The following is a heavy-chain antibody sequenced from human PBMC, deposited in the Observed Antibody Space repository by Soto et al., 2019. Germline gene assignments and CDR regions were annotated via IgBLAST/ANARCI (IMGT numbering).Heavy chain of an antibody. CDR2: IIPIFGTA. CDR3: ARDQGHSSSHLY. Sequence: QVQLVQSGAEVKKPGSSVNVSCKASGGTFSSYAISWVRQAPGQGLEWMGGIIPIFGTANYAQKFQGSVPITADESTSTANMELTSLRSEDTAVYYCARDQGHSSSHLYWGQGTLVTVSS. D-gene: IGHD6-6*01. J-gene: IGHJ4*02. CDR1: GGTFSSYA. V-gene: IGHV1-69*01.